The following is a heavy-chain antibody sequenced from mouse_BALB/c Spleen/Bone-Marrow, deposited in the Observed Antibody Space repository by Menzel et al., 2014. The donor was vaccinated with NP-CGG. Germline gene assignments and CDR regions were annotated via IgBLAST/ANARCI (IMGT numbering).Heavy chain of an antibody. CDR3: ARGGGSSYNYAMDY. J-gene: IGHJ4*01. CDR2: ISYSGST. D-gene: IGHD1-1*01. V-gene: IGHV3-8*02. CDR1: GDSITSGY. Sequence: EVQLQESGPSLVKPSQTLSLTCSVTGDSITSGYWNWIRKFPGNKLEYMGYISYSGSTYYNPSLKSRISITRDTSKNQYYLQLNSVTTEDTDTYYCARGGGSSYNYAMDYWGQGTSVTVSS.